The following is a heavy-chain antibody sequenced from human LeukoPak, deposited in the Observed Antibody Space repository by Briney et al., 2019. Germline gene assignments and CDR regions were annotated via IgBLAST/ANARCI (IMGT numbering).Heavy chain of an antibody. D-gene: IGHD3-16*01. CDR1: GFTVSSNY. Sequence: GGSLRLSCAASGFTVSSNYMSWVRQAPGKGLEWVSVIYSGGSTYYADSVKGRFTISRDNSKNTLYLQMNSLRAEDTAVYYCAAGEIGSNYFYYWGQGTLVTVSS. CDR3: AAGEIGSNYFYY. V-gene: IGHV3-53*01. J-gene: IGHJ4*02. CDR2: IYSGGST.